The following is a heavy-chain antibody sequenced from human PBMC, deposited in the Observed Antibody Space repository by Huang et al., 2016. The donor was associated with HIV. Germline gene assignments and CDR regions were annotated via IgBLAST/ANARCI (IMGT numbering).Heavy chain of an antibody. Sequence: EVQLLESGGGLVQPGGSLRLSCAASGFTCNNYAGNWVRQAPGKGLEWVSTISGNGVSTYYADAVKGRFTISRDNSKNTLYLHMNSLRVEDTAVYYCAKGIKSSGSYYFDYWGQGTLVTVSS. V-gene: IGHV3-23*01. CDR3: AKGIKSSGSYYFDY. CDR1: GFTCNNYA. J-gene: IGHJ4*02. D-gene: IGHD3-10*01. CDR2: ISGNGVST.